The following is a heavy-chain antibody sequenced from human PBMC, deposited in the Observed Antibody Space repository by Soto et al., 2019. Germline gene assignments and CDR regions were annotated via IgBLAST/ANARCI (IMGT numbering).Heavy chain of an antibody. D-gene: IGHD2-2*01. CDR2: ISGTDDYT. J-gene: IGHJ4*02. CDR3: AKSSRQYASAIKAFFQP. CDR1: VCTFSNFA. Sequence: VGSLRLSCASSVCTFSNFAMTCVRHAPGEWLEWVSSISGTDDYTYYADSVKGRFTISRDNARNTLFLHLNKLRDDDTAMYYCAKSSRQYASAIKAFFQPWGLATLVRVS. V-gene: IGHV3-23*01.